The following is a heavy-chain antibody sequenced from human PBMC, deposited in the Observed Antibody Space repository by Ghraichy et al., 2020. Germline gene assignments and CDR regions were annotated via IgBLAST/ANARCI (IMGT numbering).Heavy chain of an antibody. J-gene: IGHJ6*02. Sequence: GGSLRLSCAASGFTVSSNYMSWVRQAPGKGLEWGSVIYSGGSTYYADSVKGRFTISRDNSKNTLYLQMNSLRAEDTAVYYCARDLGFLEWLTPNGMDVWGQGTTVTVSS. CDR2: IYSGGST. D-gene: IGHD3-3*01. CDR1: GFTVSSNY. CDR3: ARDLGFLEWLTPNGMDV. V-gene: IGHV3-53*01.